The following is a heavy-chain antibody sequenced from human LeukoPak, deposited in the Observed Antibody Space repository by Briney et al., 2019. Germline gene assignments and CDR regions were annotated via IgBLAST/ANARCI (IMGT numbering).Heavy chain of an antibody. J-gene: IGHJ6*02. V-gene: IGHV3-53*01. CDR2: IYSGGST. D-gene: IGHD4-17*01. Sequence: GGSLRLSCAASGFTVSSNYMSWVRQAPGKGLEWVSVIYSGGSTYYADSVKGRFTISRDNSKNTLYLQMNSLRAEDTAVYYCARATVPYYYYYGTDVWGQGTTVTVSS. CDR1: GFTVSSNY. CDR3: ARATVPYYYYYGTDV.